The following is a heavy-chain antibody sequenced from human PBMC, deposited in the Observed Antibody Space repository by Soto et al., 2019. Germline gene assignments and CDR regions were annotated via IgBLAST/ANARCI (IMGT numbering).Heavy chain of an antibody. D-gene: IGHD5-12*01. J-gene: IGHJ5*02. CDR1: GFSISRSW. V-gene: IGHV3-33*08. CDR3: ARDGGCRDGYTVGCNWFDP. CDR2: IWYDGSNK. Sequence: GGSLRLSCVVSGFSISRSWMSWVRQAPGKGLEWVAVIWYDGSNKYYADSVKGRFTISRDNSKNTLYLQMNSLRAEDTAVYYCARDGGCRDGYTVGCNWFDPWGQGT.